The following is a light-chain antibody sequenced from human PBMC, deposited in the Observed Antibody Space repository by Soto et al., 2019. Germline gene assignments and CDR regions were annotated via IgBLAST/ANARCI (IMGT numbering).Light chain of an antibody. Sequence: QAVVTQEPSLTVSPGGTVTLTCASDTGTVTSGHFPYWFQQKPGQAPRTLIYDTTNRHSWAPARFSGSLLGGKAALTLSGAQPVDEAEYFCVLFYSAFGLVFGGGTKMTVL. CDR1: TGTVTSGHF. CDR3: VLFYSAFGLV. J-gene: IGLJ2*01. V-gene: IGLV7-46*01. CDR2: DTT.